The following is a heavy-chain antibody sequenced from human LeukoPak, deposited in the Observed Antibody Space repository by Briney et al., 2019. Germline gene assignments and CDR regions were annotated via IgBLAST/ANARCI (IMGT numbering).Heavy chain of an antibody. Sequence: PGGSLRLSCAASGFTFSNAWMSWVRQAPGKGLEWVSVIYSGGSTYYADSVKGRFTISRDNSKNTLYLQMNSLRAEDTAVYYCARRPSGGYYYYGMDVWGQGTTVTVSS. CDR1: GFTFSNAW. J-gene: IGHJ6*02. D-gene: IGHD3-16*01. V-gene: IGHV3-66*04. CDR2: IYSGGST. CDR3: ARRPSGGYYYYGMDV.